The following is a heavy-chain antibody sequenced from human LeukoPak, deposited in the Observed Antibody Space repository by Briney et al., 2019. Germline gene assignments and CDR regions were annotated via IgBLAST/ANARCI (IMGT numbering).Heavy chain of an antibody. J-gene: IGHJ4*02. Sequence: GGSLRLSCAASGFTFSSYWMSWFRQAPGKGLEWVGFIRSKAYGGTTEYAASVKGRFTISRDDSKSIAYLQMNSLKTEDTAVYYCTRDATGSLLFDYWGQGTLVTVSS. CDR1: GFTFSSYW. D-gene: IGHD4-17*01. CDR2: IRSKAYGGTT. V-gene: IGHV3-49*03. CDR3: TRDATGSLLFDY.